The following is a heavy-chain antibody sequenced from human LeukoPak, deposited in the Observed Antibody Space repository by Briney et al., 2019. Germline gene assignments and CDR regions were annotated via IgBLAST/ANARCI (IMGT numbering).Heavy chain of an antibody. J-gene: IGHJ4*02. D-gene: IGHD6-19*01. CDR3: ARDLSAVAGSQAFDY. Sequence: SETLSLTCTVSGGSISSSGYYWAWIRQPPGKGLEWIGSIYDSGSTYYNPSLKSRVIISVDTSKNQFSLKLNSVTAADTAVYYCARDLSAVAGSQAFDYWGQGTLVTVSS. CDR2: IYDSGST. CDR1: GGSISSSGYY. V-gene: IGHV4-39*02.